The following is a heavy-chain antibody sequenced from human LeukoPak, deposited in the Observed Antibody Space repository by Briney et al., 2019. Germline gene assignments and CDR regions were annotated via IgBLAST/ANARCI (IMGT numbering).Heavy chain of an antibody. J-gene: IGHJ6*02. Sequence: PGGSLRLSCAASGFTFSSYSMNWVRQAPGKGLEWVSSISSSSSYIYYADSVKGRFTISRDNAKNSLYLQMNSLRAEDTAVYYCAREGVGFGEFYYYCGMDVWGQGTTVTVSS. CDR2: ISSSSSYI. CDR1: GFTFSSYS. CDR3: AREGVGFGEFYYYCGMDV. D-gene: IGHD3-10*01. V-gene: IGHV3-21*01.